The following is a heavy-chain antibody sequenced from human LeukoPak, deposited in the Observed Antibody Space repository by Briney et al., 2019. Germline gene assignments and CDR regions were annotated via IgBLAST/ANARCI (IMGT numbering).Heavy chain of an antibody. V-gene: IGHV3-43*02. CDR3: AKDTPLFYHYYGIDV. CDR2: ISGNGTIT. Sequence: GGSLRLSCAASGLNLDAYAMHWVRQAPGKGLEWVSLISGNGTITYYADSVKGRFTISRDNSKNSLFLEMNSLRSEDTALYYCAKDTPLFYHYYGIDVWGQGTTVTVSS. CDR1: GLNLDAYA. J-gene: IGHJ6*02.